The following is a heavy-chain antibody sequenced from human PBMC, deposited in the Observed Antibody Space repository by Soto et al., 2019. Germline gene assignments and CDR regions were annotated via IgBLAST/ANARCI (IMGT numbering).Heavy chain of an antibody. V-gene: IGHV1-3*05. CDR2: INAGNGNT. Sequence: QVLLVQSGAEEKKPGASVKVSCKASGYTFTSYAMHWVRQAPGQRLEWMGWINAGNGNTKYSQKFQGRVTITRDTSASTAYMELSSLRSEDTAVYYCSGSYSYYGMDVWCQGTTVTVSS. J-gene: IGHJ6*02. CDR3: SGSYSYYGMDV. CDR1: GYTFTSYA. D-gene: IGHD3-10*01.